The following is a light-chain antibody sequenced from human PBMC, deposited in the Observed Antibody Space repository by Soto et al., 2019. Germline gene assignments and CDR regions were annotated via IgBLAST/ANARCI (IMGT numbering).Light chain of an antibody. J-gene: IGKJ1*01. CDR2: DAS. Sequence: DIQMTQSPSSLSASVGDRVTITCRASQSISSYLNWYQQKPGKAPKPLIYDASSLESGVPSRFSGSGSGTEFTLTISSLQPDDFATYYCQQYNSYSSWTFGQGTKVDI. V-gene: IGKV1-5*01. CDR3: QQYNSYSSWT. CDR1: QSISSY.